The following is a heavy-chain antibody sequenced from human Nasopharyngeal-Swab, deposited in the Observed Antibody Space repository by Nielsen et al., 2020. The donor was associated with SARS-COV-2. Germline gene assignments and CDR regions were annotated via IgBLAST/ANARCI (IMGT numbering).Heavy chain of an antibody. Sequence: TLSLTCTVSGGSISSGGYYWSWIRQHPGKGLEWIGYIYYSGSTYYNPSLKSRVTISVDTSKNQFSLKLSSVTAADTAVYYCARERELWFGADYYYYYYMDVWGKGTTVTVSS. J-gene: IGHJ6*03. CDR3: ARERELWFGADYYYYYYMDV. CDR1: GGSISSGGYY. V-gene: IGHV4-31*03. CDR2: IYYSGST. D-gene: IGHD3-10*01.